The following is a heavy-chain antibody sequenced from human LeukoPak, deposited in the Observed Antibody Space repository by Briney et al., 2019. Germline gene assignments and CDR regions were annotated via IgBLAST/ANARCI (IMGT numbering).Heavy chain of an antibody. D-gene: IGHD6-13*01. CDR3: ARVFSYSSSWYP. Sequence: ASVKVSCTASGYTFTGYYMHWVRQAPGQGLEWMGWINPNSGGTNYAQKFQGRVTMTRDTSISTAYMELSRLRSDDTAVYYCARVFSYSSSWYPWGQGTLVTVSS. V-gene: IGHV1-2*02. J-gene: IGHJ5*02. CDR2: INPNSGGT. CDR1: GYTFTGYY.